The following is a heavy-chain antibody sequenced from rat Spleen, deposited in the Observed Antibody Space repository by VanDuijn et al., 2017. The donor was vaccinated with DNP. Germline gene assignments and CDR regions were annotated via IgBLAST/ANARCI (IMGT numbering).Heavy chain of an antibody. CDR2: INTGSGGT. Sequence: QVQLQRSGAELAKPGSSVMISCRASGYTFTTYYIGWIKQTTGQGLEYIGYINTGSGGTNYNEKFKGKATLTVDKSSSTAFMQLSSLTPDDSAVYYCASSWVGVRGIWFAFWGQGTLVTVSS. D-gene: IGHD4-3*01. CDR3: ASSWVGVRGIWFAF. V-gene: IGHV1-43*01. CDR1: GYTFTTYY. J-gene: IGHJ3*01.